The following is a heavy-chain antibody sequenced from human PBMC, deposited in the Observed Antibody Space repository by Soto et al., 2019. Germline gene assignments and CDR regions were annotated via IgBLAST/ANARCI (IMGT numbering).Heavy chain of an antibody. J-gene: IGHJ4*02. CDR3: ARYSGSYWHYLDF. Sequence: GESLKISCKGSGYSFASHWVAWVRQMPEKGLEWIGTIYPGDSDTKYSSAFRGHVTISADTSVSTAYLQWRSLEATDSAIYYCARYSGSYWHYLDFWGQGTLVTVSS. CDR1: GYSFASHW. V-gene: IGHV5-51*01. D-gene: IGHD1-26*01. CDR2: IYPGDSDT.